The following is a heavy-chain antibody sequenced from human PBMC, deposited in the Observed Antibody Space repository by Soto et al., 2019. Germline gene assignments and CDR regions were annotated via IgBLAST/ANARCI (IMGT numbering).Heavy chain of an antibody. J-gene: IGHJ4*02. CDR2: LFYGGTT. Sequence: PSEPLSLPNTVSVGSTRGYYWAWIRQPPGKGLEWVGSLFYGGTTDYNPSLKSRLTMSLDTSKNHFSLKLRSVTAADTAVYYCARHRGPAPVYWGQGTLVTVSS. CDR3: ARHRGPAPVY. CDR1: VGSTRGYY. D-gene: IGHD3-10*01. V-gene: IGHV4-39*01.